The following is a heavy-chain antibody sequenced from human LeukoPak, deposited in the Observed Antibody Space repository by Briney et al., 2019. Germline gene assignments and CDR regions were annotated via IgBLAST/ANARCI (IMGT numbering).Heavy chain of an antibody. D-gene: IGHD3-10*01. CDR2: IYYSGST. CDR3: ARDYGSGSYYPYYGMDV. CDR1: GGSTSSYY. Sequence: SETLSLTCTVSGGSTSSYYWSWIRQPPGKGLEWIGYIYYSGSTNYNPSLKSRVTISVDTSKNQFSLKLSSVTAADTAVYYCARDYGSGSYYPYYGMDVWGQGTTVTVSS. V-gene: IGHV4-59*01. J-gene: IGHJ6*02.